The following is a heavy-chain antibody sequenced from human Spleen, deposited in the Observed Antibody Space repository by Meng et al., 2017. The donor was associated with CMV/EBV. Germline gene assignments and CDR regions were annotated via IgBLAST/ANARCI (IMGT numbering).Heavy chain of an antibody. D-gene: IGHD3/OR15-3a*01. Sequence: GESLKISCAASGFSFDDYAMHWVRQAPGKGLEWVSVIYPGGNTKYADSVKGRFTISRDNSKNTLYLQMNSLKAEDTAVYYCARPSVFGHAFDNWGQGTMVTVSS. V-gene: IGHV3-53*01. CDR1: GFSFDDYA. CDR2: IYPGGNT. J-gene: IGHJ3*02. CDR3: ARPSVFGHAFDN.